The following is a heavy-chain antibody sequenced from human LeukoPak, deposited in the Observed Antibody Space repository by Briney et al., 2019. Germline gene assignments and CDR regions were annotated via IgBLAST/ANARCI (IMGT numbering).Heavy chain of an antibody. D-gene: IGHD4-17*01. CDR2: VYYSGST. V-gene: IGHV4-61*01. CDR3: TRTNYGDYNWFDP. J-gene: IGHJ5*02. CDR1: GGSVSSGSYY. Sequence: SETLSLTCTVSGGSVSSGSYYWSWIRQPPGQGLEWIGYVYYSGSTKYNPSLKSRVTMSVDTSKNQFSLKVTSVTAADTAVYYCTRTNYGDYNWFDPWGQGTLVTVSS.